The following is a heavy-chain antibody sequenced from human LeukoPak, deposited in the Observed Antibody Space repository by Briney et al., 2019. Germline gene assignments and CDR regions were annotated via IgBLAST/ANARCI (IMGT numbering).Heavy chain of an antibody. CDR2: ISSSGRII. D-gene: IGHD3-3*01. V-gene: IGHV3-48*03. Sequence: GGSLRLSCAASGFTFSSYNMNWLRQAPGKGLEWISYISSSGRIIYYAESVKGRFTISRDNAMNSLYLQMNSLRAEDAAVYYCAREIGAYGYWGQGTLVTVSS. J-gene: IGHJ4*02. CDR3: AREIGAYGY. CDR1: GFTFSSYN.